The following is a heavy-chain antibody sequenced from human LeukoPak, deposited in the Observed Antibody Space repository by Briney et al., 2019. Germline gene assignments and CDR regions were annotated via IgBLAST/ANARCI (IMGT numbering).Heavy chain of an antibody. CDR2: IYTSGST. J-gene: IGHJ4*02. CDR3: ARAGAHDYGDYRGFDY. Sequence: SETLSLTCTASGDSISSGSDYWSWIRQSAGKGLEWIGRIYTSGSTNYNPSLKSRVTISVDTSKNQFSLKLSSVTAADTAVYYCARAGAHDYGDYRGFDYWGQGTLVTVSS. V-gene: IGHV4-61*02. CDR1: GDSISSGSDY. D-gene: IGHD4-17*01.